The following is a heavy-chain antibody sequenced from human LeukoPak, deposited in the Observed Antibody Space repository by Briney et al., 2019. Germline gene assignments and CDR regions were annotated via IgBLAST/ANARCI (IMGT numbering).Heavy chain of an antibody. D-gene: IGHD3-3*01. J-gene: IGHJ3*02. V-gene: IGHV3-23*01. CDR2: ISSGDVST. CDR3: AKRMLTIFGVVILGDAFDI. CDR1: GFTFSSYA. Sequence: SGGSLRLSCAASGFTFSSYAMSWVRQAPGKGLEWVSAISSGDVSTYYADSVKGRFTISRDNSKNTLYLQMNSLRAEDTAVYYCAKRMLTIFGVVILGDAFDIWGQGTMVTVSS.